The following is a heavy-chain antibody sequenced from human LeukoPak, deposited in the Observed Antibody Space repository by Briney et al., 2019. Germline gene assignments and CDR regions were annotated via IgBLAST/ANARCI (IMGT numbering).Heavy chain of an antibody. D-gene: IGHD3-22*01. V-gene: IGHV3-48*04. CDR2: ISSSSSTI. Sequence: PGGSLRLSCAASGFTFSNCNMNWVRQAPGKGLEWVSYISSSSSTIYYADSMKGRFTISRDNTKNSLYLQMNSLRAEDTAVYYCARAEDNIGYYFLFDYWGQGTLVTVSS. J-gene: IGHJ4*02. CDR1: GFTFSNCN. CDR3: ARAEDNIGYYFLFDY.